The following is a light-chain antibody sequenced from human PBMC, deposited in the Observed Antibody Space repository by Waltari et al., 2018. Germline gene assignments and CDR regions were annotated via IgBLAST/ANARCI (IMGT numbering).Light chain of an antibody. J-gene: IGLJ2*01. CDR3: CSYAGSYTLVV. V-gene: IGLV2-11*01. CDR1: SSDVGGYNY. Sequence: QSALTQPRSVSGSPGQSVTISCTGTSSDVGGYNYVSWYQQHPGQAPKLMIYDVSKRPSGVPDRFSGSKSGHTASLTISGLQAEDEADYYCCSYAGSYTLVVFGGGTKLTVL. CDR2: DVS.